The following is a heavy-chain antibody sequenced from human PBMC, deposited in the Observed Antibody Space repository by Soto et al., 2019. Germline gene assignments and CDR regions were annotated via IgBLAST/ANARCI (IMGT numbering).Heavy chain of an antibody. CDR3: ARRGAVAGLHC. D-gene: IGHD6-19*01. V-gene: IGHV3-74*01. CDR2: INSDGSST. CDR1: GYTFSSYW. Sequence: EVQLVESGGGLVQPGGSLRVSCAASGYTFSSYWMHWVRQAPGKGLVWVSRINSDGSSTSYADSVKGRFTISRDNAKNTLYLQMNSLRAEDTAIYYRARRGAVAGLHCWGQGTLVTVSS. J-gene: IGHJ4*02.